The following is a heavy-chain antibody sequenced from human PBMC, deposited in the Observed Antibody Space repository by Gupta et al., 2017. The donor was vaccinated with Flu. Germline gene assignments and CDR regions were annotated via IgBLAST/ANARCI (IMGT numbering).Heavy chain of an antibody. CDR2: TSYDGNNK. D-gene: IGHD2/OR15-2a*01. V-gene: IGHV3-30*03. Sequence: HAHMEESGGGVVQPGTSQRLSSTASGISFSDYDMHWVRQTHGQGLECVAATSYDGNNKDYADSVKCRFTISRDNSKNTLYLQMNSLRGEDTAVFYCARPNFPNSTMQDGFDIWGQGTMVTVSS. CDR1: GISFSDYD. CDR3: ARPNFPNSTMQDGFDI. J-gene: IGHJ3*02.